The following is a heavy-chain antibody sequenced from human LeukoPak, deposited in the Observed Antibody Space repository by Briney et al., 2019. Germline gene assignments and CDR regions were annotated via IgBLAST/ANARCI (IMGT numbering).Heavy chain of an antibody. CDR3: ARHLGYCSSTSCYNPKFDY. V-gene: IGHV4-38-2*01. Sequence: PSETLSLTCAVSGYSISSGYYWGWIRQPPGKGLEWIGSIYHSGSTYYNPSLKSRVTISVDTSKNQFSLKLSSVTAADTAVYYCARHLGYCSSTSCYNPKFDYWGQGTLVTVSS. J-gene: IGHJ4*02. D-gene: IGHD2-2*01. CDR2: IYHSGST. CDR1: GYSISSGYY.